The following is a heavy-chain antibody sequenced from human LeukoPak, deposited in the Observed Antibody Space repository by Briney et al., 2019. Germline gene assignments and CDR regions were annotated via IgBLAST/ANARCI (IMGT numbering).Heavy chain of an antibody. J-gene: IGHJ6*02. Sequence: ASVKLSCKASGGTFNIYAISWVRQAPGQGLEWMGRIIPILGIANYAQKFQGRVTITADKSTSTAYMELSSLRSEDTAVYYCARVPTVTPYYYYYGMDVWGQGTTVTVSS. D-gene: IGHD4-17*01. CDR2: IIPILGIA. CDR1: GGTFNIYA. CDR3: ARVPTVTPYYYYYGMDV. V-gene: IGHV1-69*04.